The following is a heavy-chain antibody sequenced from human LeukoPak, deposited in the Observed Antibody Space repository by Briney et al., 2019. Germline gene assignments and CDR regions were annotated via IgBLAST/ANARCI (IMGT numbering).Heavy chain of an antibody. CDR1: GYTFTSYY. CDR3: ARDKSGHYYDSSGPLDY. Sequence: ASVKVSYKASGYTFTSYYMHWVRQAPGQGLEWMGIINPSGGSTSYAQKFQGRVTMTRDTSTSTVYMELSSLRSEDTAVYYCARDKSGHYYDSSGPLDYWGQGTLVTVSS. V-gene: IGHV1-46*01. J-gene: IGHJ4*02. CDR2: INPSGGST. D-gene: IGHD3-22*01.